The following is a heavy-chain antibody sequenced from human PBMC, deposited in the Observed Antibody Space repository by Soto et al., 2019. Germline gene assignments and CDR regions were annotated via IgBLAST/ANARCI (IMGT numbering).Heavy chain of an antibody. Sequence: GESLKISCKGSGYSFTSYWIGWVRQMPGKGLEWMGIIYPGDSDTRYSPSFQGQVTISADKSISNTYLKWSSLKTSDTAMYYCARFGVVTSYYYYGMDVWGQGT. CDR1: GYSFTSYW. CDR3: ARFGVVTSYYYYGMDV. CDR2: IYPGDSDT. V-gene: IGHV5-51*01. D-gene: IGHD3-3*01. J-gene: IGHJ6*02.